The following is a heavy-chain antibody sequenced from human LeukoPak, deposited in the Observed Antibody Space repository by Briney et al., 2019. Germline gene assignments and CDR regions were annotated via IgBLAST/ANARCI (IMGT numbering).Heavy chain of an antibody. CDR1: GYPGTSYD. CDR2: RRASRGGA. Sequence: GASETLSCTASGYPGTSYDMHWARQAPAQGEELMGLRRASRGGAEYPQKFQGRVTMSRDTSTNTVYMDLSSLQPDDTAVYYCARECPSCFNVDPWGPGTLVTVSS. J-gene: IGHJ5*02. CDR3: ARECPSCFNVDP. D-gene: IGHD2-15*01. V-gene: IGHV1-46*01.